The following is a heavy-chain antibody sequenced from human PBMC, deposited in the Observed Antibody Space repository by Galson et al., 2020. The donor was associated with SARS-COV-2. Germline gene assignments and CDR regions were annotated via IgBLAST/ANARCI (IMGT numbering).Heavy chain of an antibody. CDR1: GFTFSSYA. V-gene: IGHV3-30*01. Sequence: GESLKIPCAASGFTFSSYAMHWVRQAPGKGLEWVALISYDGSNKYFADSVKGRFTISRDNSKNTLYLQMNSLRAEDTAVYYCARPSSGSYFDYFDYWGQGTLVTVSS. J-gene: IGHJ4*02. CDR3: ARPSSGSYFDYFDY. D-gene: IGHD1-26*01. CDR2: ISYDGSNK.